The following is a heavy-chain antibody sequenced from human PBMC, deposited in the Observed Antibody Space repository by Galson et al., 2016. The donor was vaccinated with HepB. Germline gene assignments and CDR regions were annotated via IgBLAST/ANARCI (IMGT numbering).Heavy chain of an antibody. J-gene: IGHJ6*02. CDR3: ARHSSSWDYYYYGTDV. V-gene: IGHV4-39*01. CDR2: IYYTGST. CDR1: GGSISSSSFY. D-gene: IGHD6-6*01. Sequence: SETLSLTCTVSGGSISSSSFYWGWIRQPPGKGLEWIGSIYYTGSTSYNVSLKSRVTISVDTSKHQFSLRLSSLTAADTAVYYCARHSSSWDYYYYGTDVWGQGTTVTVSS.